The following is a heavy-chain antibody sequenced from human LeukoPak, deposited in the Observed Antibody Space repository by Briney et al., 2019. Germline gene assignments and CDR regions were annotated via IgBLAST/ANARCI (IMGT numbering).Heavy chain of an antibody. CDR3: AKDLQLLPMAY. Sequence: GGSLRLSCAASGFTFSSYAMSWVRQAPGKGLEWVSGISGSGGSTFYADSVKGRFTISRDNSKNTLYLQMKSLRAEDTAVYYCAKDLQLLPMAYGGQGTLVTVSS. CDR1: GFTFSSYA. CDR2: ISGSGGST. D-gene: IGHD2-2*01. V-gene: IGHV3-23*01. J-gene: IGHJ4*02.